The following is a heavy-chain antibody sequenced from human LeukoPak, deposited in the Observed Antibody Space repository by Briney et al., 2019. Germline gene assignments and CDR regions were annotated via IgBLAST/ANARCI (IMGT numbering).Heavy chain of an antibody. V-gene: IGHV1-69*05. Sequence: RASVKVSCKASGGTFSSYAISWVRQAPGQPLEWMGGIIPIFGTANYAQKFQGRVTITTDESTSTAYMELSSLRSEDTAVYYCARSYYYYYMDVWGKGTTVTVSS. CDR2: IIPIFGTA. CDR1: GGTFSSYA. CDR3: ARSYYYYYMDV. J-gene: IGHJ6*03.